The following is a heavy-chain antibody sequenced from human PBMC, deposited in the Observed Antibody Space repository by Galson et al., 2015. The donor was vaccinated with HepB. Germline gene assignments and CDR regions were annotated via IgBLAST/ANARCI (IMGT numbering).Heavy chain of an antibody. V-gene: IGHV4-39*01. Sequence: SETLSPPRTVSGGALSSRSYYWGWVRPPPGEGVGWGGGIYYSGSTYYNPSLKSRVTISVDTSKNQLSLKLSSVTAADAAVYYCARRLDSYDKAVGYWGQGTLVTVSS. CDR1: GGALSSRSYY. CDR3: ARRLDSYDKAVGY. D-gene: IGHD5-18*01. CDR2: IYYSGST. J-gene: IGHJ4*02.